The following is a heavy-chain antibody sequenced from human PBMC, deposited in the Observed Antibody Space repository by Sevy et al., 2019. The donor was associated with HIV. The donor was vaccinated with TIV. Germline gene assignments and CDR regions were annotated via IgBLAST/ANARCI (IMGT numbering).Heavy chain of an antibody. Sequence: GGSLRLSCTASGFTVSNNYMSWVRQAPGKGWEWVSAIYAGGKTYYADSVKGRFTISRDNSKNTVSLQMTSLRVEDTAVYYCAGETLSGYNLWGQGTLVTVSS. CDR1: GFTVSNNY. CDR2: IYAGGKT. D-gene: IGHD5-12*01. J-gene: IGHJ4*02. CDR3: AGETLSGYNL. V-gene: IGHV3-53*01.